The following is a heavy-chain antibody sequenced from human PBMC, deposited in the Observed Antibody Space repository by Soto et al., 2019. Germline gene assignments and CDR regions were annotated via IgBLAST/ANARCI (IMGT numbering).Heavy chain of an antibody. CDR3: ARDSVGSGYD. CDR1: GGSISGYY. V-gene: IGHV4-59*01. Sequence: QVQLQESGPGLVKPSETLSLTCAVSGGSISGYYWCWIRQPPGKRLEWIGYIYYSWYTNYNPSLKRRLTISVDRSNNQFSLELRSVTASDTAVYYCARDSVGSGYDWGQGALVTVSS. D-gene: IGHD5-12*01. J-gene: IGHJ4*02. CDR2: IYYSWYT.